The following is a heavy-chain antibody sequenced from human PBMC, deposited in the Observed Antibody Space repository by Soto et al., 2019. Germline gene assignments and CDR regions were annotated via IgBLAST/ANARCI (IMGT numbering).Heavy chain of an antibody. CDR2: ISYDGINK. D-gene: IGHD2-2*01. V-gene: IGHV3-30*03. CDR1: GFTFTSYG. Sequence: GGSLRLSCAASGFTFTSYGIHWVRQAPGKGLEWVAVISYDGINKYYADSVKGRFTISRDNSKNTLYLQMNSLRAEDTAVYYCASLGGDIVVGPDASDSYYGLDGWGQGPTGTVSS. J-gene: IGHJ6*02. CDR3: ASLGGDIVVGPDASDSYYGLDG.